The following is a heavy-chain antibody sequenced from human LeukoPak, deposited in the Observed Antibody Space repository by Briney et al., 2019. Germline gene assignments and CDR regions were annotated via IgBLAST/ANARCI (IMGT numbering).Heavy chain of an antibody. CDR1: GYTFTSYA. J-gene: IGHJ4*02. CDR2: INAGNGNT. V-gene: IGHV1-3*01. Sequence: VASVTVSFTASGYTFTSYAMHWVRQAPGQRLEWMGWINAGNGNTKYSQKFQGRVTITRDTSASTAYMELSSLRSEDTAVYYCARDQYDFWSGYYFDYWGQGTLVTVSS. CDR3: ARDQYDFWSGYYFDY. D-gene: IGHD3-3*01.